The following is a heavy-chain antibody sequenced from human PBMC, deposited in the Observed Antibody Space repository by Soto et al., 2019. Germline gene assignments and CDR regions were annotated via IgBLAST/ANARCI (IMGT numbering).Heavy chain of an antibody. CDR1: GFTFSSYW. D-gene: IGHD3-16*01. Sequence: EVQLVESGGGLVQPGGSLRLSCAASGFTFSSYWLHWVRQAPGEGLVWVSRTNSDGSSTRYADSVKGRFTISRDNAKNTLYLQMNNLRVEDTALYYCATSISVGGGGWGQGTLVTVSS. J-gene: IGHJ4*02. CDR2: TNSDGSST. V-gene: IGHV3-74*01. CDR3: ATSISVGGGG.